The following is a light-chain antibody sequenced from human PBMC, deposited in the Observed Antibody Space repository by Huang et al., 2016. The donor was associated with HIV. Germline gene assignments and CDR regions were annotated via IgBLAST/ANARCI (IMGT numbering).Light chain of an antibody. CDR3: QQRGDWPPT. J-gene: IGKJ1*01. CDR2: DAS. Sequence: EIVLTQSPATLSLSPGEEATLSCRASQSVGGSLAWYQQKPGQAPRLLIYDASNRATDIPAMFSGGGSGTDFTLTISSLESEDFAVYFCQQRGDWPPTFGQGTKVEIK. CDR1: QSVGGS. V-gene: IGKV3-11*01.